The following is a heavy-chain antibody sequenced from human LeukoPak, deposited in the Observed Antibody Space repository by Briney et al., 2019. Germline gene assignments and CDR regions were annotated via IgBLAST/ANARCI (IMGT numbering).Heavy chain of an antibody. CDR1: GFTSSSYG. D-gene: IGHD3-3*01. Sequence: GGSLRLSCAASGFTSSSYGMHWVRQAPGKGLEWVAVIWYDGSNKYYADSVKGRFTISRDNSKNTLYLQMNSLRAEDTAVYYCAKGTDFWSGYVFDYWGQGTLVTVSS. V-gene: IGHV3-33*06. CDR2: IWYDGSNK. J-gene: IGHJ4*02. CDR3: AKGTDFWSGYVFDY.